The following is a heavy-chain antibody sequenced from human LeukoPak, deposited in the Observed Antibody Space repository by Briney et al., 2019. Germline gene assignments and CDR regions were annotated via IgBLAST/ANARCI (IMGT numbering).Heavy chain of an antibody. CDR1: GFTFSSYA. CDR3: ATGGSSWYRFDY. D-gene: IGHD6-13*01. Sequence: PGGSLRLSSAASGFTFSSYAMSWVRQAPGKGLEWVSAISGSGGSTYYADSVKGRFTISRDNSKNTLYLQMNSLRAEDTAVYYCATGGSSWYRFDYWGQGSLVTVSS. J-gene: IGHJ4*02. V-gene: IGHV3-23*01. CDR2: ISGSGGST.